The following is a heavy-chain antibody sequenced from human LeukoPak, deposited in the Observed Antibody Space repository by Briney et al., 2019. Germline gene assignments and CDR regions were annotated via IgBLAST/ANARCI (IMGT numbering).Heavy chain of an antibody. J-gene: IGHJ6*02. V-gene: IGHV3-11*04. Sequence: GGSLRLSCAASGFNFSDYSMTWIRQPPGKGLEWVSSINGPITTIYYTDSVKGRFTISRDNARNSLYLQMNSLRAEDTAVYYCARVRAYYYDSSGNSPGYYYYGMDVWGQGTTVTVSS. D-gene: IGHD3-22*01. CDR3: ARVRAYYYDSSGNSPGYYYYGMDV. CDR2: INGPITTI. CDR1: GFNFSDYS.